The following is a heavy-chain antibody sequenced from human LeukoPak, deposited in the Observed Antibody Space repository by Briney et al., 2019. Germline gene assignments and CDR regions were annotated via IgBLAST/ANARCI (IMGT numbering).Heavy chain of an antibody. CDR2: IDTDTGNP. V-gene: IGHV7-4-1*02. Sequence: ASVKVSCKASGYTFSRYSMNWVRQAPGQGLEWMGNIDTDTGNPKYAPGFTGHFVFSLDTSVSTAYLQINSLRAEDTAVYYCARGTPTPGVDYWGQGTQVTVSS. D-gene: IGHD1-1*01. CDR1: GYTFSRYS. CDR3: ARGTPTPGVDY. J-gene: IGHJ4*02.